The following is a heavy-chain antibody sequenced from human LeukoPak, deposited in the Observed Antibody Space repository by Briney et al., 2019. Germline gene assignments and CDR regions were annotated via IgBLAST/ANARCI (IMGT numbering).Heavy chain of an antibody. CDR3: ARLLGAVLLWFGGRGFFDP. CDR2: INHSGST. V-gene: IGHV4-34*01. CDR1: GGSFSGYY. Sequence: SETLSLTCAVYGGSFSGYYWSWIRQPPGKGLEWIGEINHSGSTNYNPSLKSQVTISVDTSKNQFSLKLSSVTAADTAVYYCARLLGAVLLWFGGRGFFDPWGQGTLVTVSS. D-gene: IGHD3-10*01. J-gene: IGHJ5*02.